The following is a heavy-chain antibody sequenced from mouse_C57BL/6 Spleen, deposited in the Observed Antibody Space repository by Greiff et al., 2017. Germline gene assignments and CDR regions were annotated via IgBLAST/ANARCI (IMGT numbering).Heavy chain of an antibody. D-gene: IGHD2-4*01. J-gene: IGHJ3*01. CDR1: GYTFPDYE. CDR3: TRDRDYGAY. CDR2: IDPETGGT. V-gene: IGHV1-15*01. Sequence: QVQLKQSGAELVRPGASVTLSCKASGYTFPDYEMHWVKQTPVHGLEWIGAIDPETGGTAYNQKFKGKAILTADKSSSTAYMELRSLTSEDSAVYYCTRDRDYGAYWGQGTLVTVSA.